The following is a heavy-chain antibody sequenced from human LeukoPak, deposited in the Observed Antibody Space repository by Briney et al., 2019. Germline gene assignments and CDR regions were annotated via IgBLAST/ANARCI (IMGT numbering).Heavy chain of an antibody. CDR2: IYYSGST. V-gene: IGHV4-59*01. Sequence: SETLSLTCTVSGGSISSYYWSWIRQPPGKGLEWIGYIYYSGSTNYNPSLKSRVTISVDTSKNQFSLKLSSVTAADTAVYYCARYVNGGTLPTLDWFDPWGQGTLVTVSS. CDR1: GGSISSYY. CDR3: ARYVNGGTLPTLDWFDP. J-gene: IGHJ5*02. D-gene: IGHD4-23*01.